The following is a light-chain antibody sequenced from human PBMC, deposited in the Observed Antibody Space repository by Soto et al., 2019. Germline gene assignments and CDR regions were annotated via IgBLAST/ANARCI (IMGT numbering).Light chain of an antibody. CDR3: MQALQTPS. J-gene: IGKJ4*01. CDR2: LGS. CDR1: QSLLHSNGYNY. V-gene: IGKV2-28*01. Sequence: ESVMSQSPLSLSVTPGEPASISCRSSQSLLHSNGYNYLDWYLQKPGQSPQLLIYLGSFRAAGVPDRFRGSGSGTDFTQKISRVEAADDGVYYCMQALQTPSFGGGTKVEIK.